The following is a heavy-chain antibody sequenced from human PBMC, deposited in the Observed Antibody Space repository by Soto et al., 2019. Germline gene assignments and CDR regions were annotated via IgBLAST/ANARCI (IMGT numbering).Heavy chain of an antibody. V-gene: IGHV4-31*03. D-gene: IGHD3-16*02. CDR1: GGSISSGGYY. CDR3: ARFGHRTLRLGELSSFVLQYYFDY. J-gene: IGHJ4*02. Sequence: QVQLQESGPGLVKPSQTLSLTCTVSGGSISSGGYYWSWIRQHPGKGLEWIGYIYYSGSTYYNPSLKSRVTIAVDTSKHQFSLKLSSVTAADTAVYYCARFGHRTLRLGELSSFVLQYYFDYWGQGTLVTVSS. CDR2: IYYSGST.